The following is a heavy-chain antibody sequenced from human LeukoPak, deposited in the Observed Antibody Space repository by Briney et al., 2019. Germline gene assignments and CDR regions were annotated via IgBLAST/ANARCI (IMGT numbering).Heavy chain of an antibody. CDR2: ISSSGSTI. Sequence: GGSLRLSCAASGFTFSSYEMNWVRQAPGKGLEWVSYISSSGSTIYYADSVKGRFTISRDNAKNSLYLQMNSLRAEDTAVYYCARVPGRGDGGYYYYYMDVWGKGITVTVSS. D-gene: IGHD1-14*01. CDR3: ARVPGRGDGGYYYYYMDV. J-gene: IGHJ6*03. V-gene: IGHV3-48*03. CDR1: GFTFSSYE.